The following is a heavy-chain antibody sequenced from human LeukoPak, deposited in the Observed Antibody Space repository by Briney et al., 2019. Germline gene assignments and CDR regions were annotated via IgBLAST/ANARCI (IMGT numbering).Heavy chain of an antibody. CDR3: ARGSGLSYSSSWRLIDY. CDR1: GGSISSGSYY. Sequence: SETLSLTCTVSGGSISSGSYYWTWIRQPAGKGLEWIGRMYTSGSTNYNPSLKSRVTISVDTSKNQFSLKLSSVTAADTAVYYCARGSGLSYSSSWRLIDYWGQGTLVTVSS. CDR2: MYTSGST. D-gene: IGHD6-13*01. J-gene: IGHJ4*02. V-gene: IGHV4-61*02.